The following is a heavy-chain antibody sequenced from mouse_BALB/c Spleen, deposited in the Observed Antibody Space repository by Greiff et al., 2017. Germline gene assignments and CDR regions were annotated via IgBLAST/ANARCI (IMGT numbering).Heavy chain of an antibody. V-gene: IGHV14-4*02. Sequence: EVQLQQSGAELVRPGASVKLSCTASGFNIKDYYMHWVKQRPEQGLEWIGWIDPENGDTEYAPKFQGKATMTADTSSNTAYLQLSSLTSEDTAVYYCNGGDGYYLFAYWGQGTLVTVSA. CDR2: IDPENGDT. D-gene: IGHD2-3*01. CDR1: GFNIKDYY. J-gene: IGHJ3*01. CDR3: NGGDGYYLFAY.